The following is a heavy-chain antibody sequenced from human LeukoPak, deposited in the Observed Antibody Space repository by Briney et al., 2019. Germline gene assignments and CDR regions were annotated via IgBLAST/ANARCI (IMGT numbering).Heavy chain of an antibody. CDR3: ARLYERYCGGDCYPFDY. CDR2: IYYSGST. Sequence: PSETLSLTCTVSGGSISSSYYYWAWIRQPPGKGLEWIGSIYYSGSTYYNSPLRSRLTISVDTSKNQFSLKLSSVSAADTAVYYCARLYERYCGGDCYPFDYWGQGTLVTVSS. D-gene: IGHD2-21*02. J-gene: IGHJ4*02. CDR1: GGSISSSYYY. V-gene: IGHV4-39*01.